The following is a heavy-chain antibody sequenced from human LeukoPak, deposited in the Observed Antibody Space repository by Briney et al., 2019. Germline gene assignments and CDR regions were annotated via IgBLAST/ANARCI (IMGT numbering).Heavy chain of an antibody. CDR2: FDPEDGET. J-gene: IGHJ3*02. CDR1: GYTLTELS. CDR3: ATGAPSTMVRGVIRRAFDI. D-gene: IGHD3-10*01. Sequence: ASVKVSCKVSGYTLTELSMHWVRQAPGKGLEWMGGFDPEDGETIYAQKFQGRVTMTEDTTTDTAYMGLSSLRSEDTAVYYCATGAPSTMVRGVIRRAFDIWGQGTMVTVSS. V-gene: IGHV1-24*01.